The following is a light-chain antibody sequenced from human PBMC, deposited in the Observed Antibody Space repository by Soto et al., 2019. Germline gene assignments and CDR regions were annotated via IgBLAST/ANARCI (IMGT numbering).Light chain of an antibody. CDR2: GAS. J-gene: IGKJ1*01. CDR1: QSVSSSY. CDR3: QQYGSSPPT. V-gene: IGKV3-20*01. Sequence: EIVLTQSPGTLSLSPGERATLSCRASQSVSSSYLAWYQQKPGQAPRLLIYGASSRVTGTPDRFSGSGSGTDFTLTINRLEPEDFALYYCQQYGSSPPTFGQGTKVDIK.